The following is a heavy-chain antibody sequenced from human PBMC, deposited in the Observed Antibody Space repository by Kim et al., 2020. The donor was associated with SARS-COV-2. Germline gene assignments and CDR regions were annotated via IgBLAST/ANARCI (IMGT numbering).Heavy chain of an antibody. CDR1: GYTFTRNA. Sequence: ASVKVSCKASGYTFTRNAMHWVRQAPGQRLEWMGWITADNGDTKYSQKFQGRVTITRDTSASTAYMELSSLRSEDTAVYYCARVPAPSGYGWEDSWGQGTLVTVSS. CDR2: ITADNGDT. CDR3: ARVPAPSGYGWEDS. D-gene: IGHD5-12*01. J-gene: IGHJ4*02. V-gene: IGHV1-3*01.